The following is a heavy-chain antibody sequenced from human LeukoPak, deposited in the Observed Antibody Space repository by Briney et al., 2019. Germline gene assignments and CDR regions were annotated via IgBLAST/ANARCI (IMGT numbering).Heavy chain of an antibody. CDR2: IKSKTDGGTA. V-gene: IGHV3-15*01. D-gene: IGHD2-8*02. CDR3: TTRTWAGGFDI. J-gene: IGHJ3*02. CDR1: GFTFRNAW. Sequence: GGSLRLSCAASGFTFRNAWMSWVRQAPGKGLEWIGRIKSKTDGGTADYAAPVKGRISISRDDSKNTLYLQTNSLKTDDTALYYCTTRTWAGGFDIWGQGTMLTVSS.